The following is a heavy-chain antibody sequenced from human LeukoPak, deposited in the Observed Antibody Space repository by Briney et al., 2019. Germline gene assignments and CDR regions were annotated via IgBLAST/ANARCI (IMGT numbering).Heavy chain of an antibody. V-gene: IGHV5-51*01. CDR2: IYPGDSNT. Sequence: GEALKISCKGSGSRFSSYWIGWGRQMPGKGLEGMAIIYPGDSNTRYSPSFQGQVTISADKSISTAYLQWSSLKASDTAIYYCVRQQTASFSFDYWGQGTLVTVSS. CDR3: VRQQTASFSFDY. CDR1: GSRFSSYW. J-gene: IGHJ4*02.